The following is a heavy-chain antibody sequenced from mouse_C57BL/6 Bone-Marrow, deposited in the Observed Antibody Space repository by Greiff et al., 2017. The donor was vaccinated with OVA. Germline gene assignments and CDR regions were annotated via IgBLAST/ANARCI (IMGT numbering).Heavy chain of an antibody. CDR1: GYTFTSYW. J-gene: IGHJ2*01. CDR3: ASETAVVAWDY. CDR2: INPSNGGT. Sequence: QVQLQQPGTELVKPGASVKLSCKASGYTFTSYWMHWVKQRPGQGLEWIGNINPSNGGTNYNEKFKSKATLTVDNSSSTAYMQRSSLTSEDSAVYCCASETAVVAWDYWGQGTTLTVSS. D-gene: IGHD1-1*01. V-gene: IGHV1-53*01.